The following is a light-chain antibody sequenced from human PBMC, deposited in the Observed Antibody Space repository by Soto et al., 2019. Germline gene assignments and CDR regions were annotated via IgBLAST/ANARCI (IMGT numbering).Light chain of an antibody. V-gene: IGKV3-11*01. Sequence: EIVLTQSPATLSLSPGERATLSCRASQSVSTYLAWYQQTPGRPPRLLIYDASKRAPGIPARFSGSGSGTDFTLTVSCLEPEDFAVYYCQQSSNWQGTFGRGTKV. CDR3: QQSSNWQGT. CDR2: DAS. CDR1: QSVSTY. J-gene: IGKJ1*01.